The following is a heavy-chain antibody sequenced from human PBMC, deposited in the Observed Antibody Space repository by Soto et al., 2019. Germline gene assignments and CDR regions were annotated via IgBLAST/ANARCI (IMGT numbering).Heavy chain of an antibody. CDR3: AREGSGSYYYYYGMDV. D-gene: IGHD1-26*01. CDR1: GCTFTSYG. CDR2: ISAYNGNT. J-gene: IGHJ6*02. V-gene: IGHV1-18*01. Sequence: ASVKVSCKASGCTFTSYGISWVRQAPGQGLEWMGWISAYNGNTNYAQKLQGRVTMTTDTSTSTAYMELRSLRSDDTAVYYCAREGSGSYYYYYGMDVWGQGTTVTVSS.